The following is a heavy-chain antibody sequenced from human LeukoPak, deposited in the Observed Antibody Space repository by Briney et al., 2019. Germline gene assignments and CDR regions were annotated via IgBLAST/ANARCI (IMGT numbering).Heavy chain of an antibody. Sequence: GGSLRLSCAASGFTFSFYSMNWVRQAPGKGLEWVSSISSSSSYIYYADSVKGRFTISRDNAKNSLYLQMNSLRAEDTAVYYCASAPYRSGYQTKPGYWGQGTLVTVSS. CDR2: ISSSSSYI. J-gene: IGHJ4*02. V-gene: IGHV3-21*01. D-gene: IGHD3-3*01. CDR3: ASAPYRSGYQTKPGY. CDR1: GFTFSFYS.